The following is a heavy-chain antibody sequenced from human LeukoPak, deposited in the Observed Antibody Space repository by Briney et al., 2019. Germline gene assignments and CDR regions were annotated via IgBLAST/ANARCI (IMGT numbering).Heavy chain of an antibody. J-gene: IGHJ6*03. D-gene: IGHD6-6*01. V-gene: IGHV1-69*13. CDR1: GGTFSSYA. CDR3: ARDRWGSSESFYYYYYMDV. CDR2: IIPIFGTA. Sequence: SVKVSCKASGGTFSSYAISWVRQAPGQGLEWMGGIIPIFGTANYAQKFQGRVTITADESTSTAYMELSGLRSEDTAVYYCARDRWGSSESFYYYYYMDVWGKGTTVTVSS.